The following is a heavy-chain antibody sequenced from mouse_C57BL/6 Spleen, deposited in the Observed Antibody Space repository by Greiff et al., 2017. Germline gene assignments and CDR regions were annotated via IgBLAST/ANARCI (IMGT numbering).Heavy chain of an antibody. CDR2: IDPANGNT. J-gene: IGHJ1*03. V-gene: IGHV14-3*01. CDR3: ASALYCYGSSDWYFDV. Sequence: VQLQQSVAELVRPGASVKLSCTASGFNIKNTYMHWVKQRPEQGLEWIGRIDPANGNTKYAPKFQGKATITADTSSNTAYLQLSSLTSEDTAISYCASALYCYGSSDWYFDVWGTGTTVTVSS. CDR1: GFNIKNTY. D-gene: IGHD1-1*01.